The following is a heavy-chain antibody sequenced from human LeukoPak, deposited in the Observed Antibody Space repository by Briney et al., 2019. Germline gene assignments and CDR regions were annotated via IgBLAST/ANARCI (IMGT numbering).Heavy chain of an antibody. D-gene: IGHD1-14*01. CDR1: GFTVITND. Sequence: GGSLRLSCAASGFTVITNDMTWVRRAPGKGLEWVSVLYSDGNTKYADSVQGRFTISRDNSKNTLYLEMNSLSPDDTAVYDCARGVEPLATNTLAYWGQGTLVTVSS. J-gene: IGHJ4*02. V-gene: IGHV3-53*01. CDR3: ARGVEPLATNTLAY. CDR2: LYSDGNT.